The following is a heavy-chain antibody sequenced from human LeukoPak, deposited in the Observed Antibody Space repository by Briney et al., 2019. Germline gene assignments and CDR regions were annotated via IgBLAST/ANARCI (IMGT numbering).Heavy chain of an antibody. V-gene: IGHV3-74*03. CDR2: INTDGSTT. J-gene: IGHJ2*01. D-gene: IGHD5-24*01. Sequence: GGSLRLSCAASGFTFSSYWMHWVRQAPGKGLVWVSRINTDGSTTTYADSVKGRFTISRDNAKNTLYLQLNTLRAEDTAVYYCARNPGDGYRLDLWGRGTLVTVSS. CDR3: ARNPGDGYRLDL. CDR1: GFTFSSYW.